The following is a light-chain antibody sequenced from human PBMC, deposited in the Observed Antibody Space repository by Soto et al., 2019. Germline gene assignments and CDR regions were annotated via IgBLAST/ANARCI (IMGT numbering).Light chain of an antibody. Sequence: DIQMTQSPSSLSASVGDRVTITCQASHDITSYLNWYQHKPGKAPKLLIYDASILEAGVPSRFSGSGSGTDFTFTISSLQPEDFATYYCQQSYSTRWTFGQGTKVEIK. J-gene: IGKJ1*01. CDR1: HDITSY. CDR3: QQSYSTRWT. CDR2: DAS. V-gene: IGKV1-39*01.